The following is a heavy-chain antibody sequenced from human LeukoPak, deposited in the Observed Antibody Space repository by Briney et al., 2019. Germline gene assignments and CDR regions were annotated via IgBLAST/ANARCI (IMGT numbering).Heavy chain of an antibody. Sequence: PSETLSLTCTVSGGSISSSSYYWGWIRQPPGKGLEWIGYIYYSGSTNYNPSLKSRVTISVDTSKNQFSLKLSSVTAADTAVYYCARWNRYSSSWYTRPYNWFDPWGQGTLVTVSS. D-gene: IGHD6-13*01. CDR2: IYYSGST. V-gene: IGHV4-61*05. CDR1: GGSISSSSYY. CDR3: ARWNRYSSSWYTRPYNWFDP. J-gene: IGHJ5*02.